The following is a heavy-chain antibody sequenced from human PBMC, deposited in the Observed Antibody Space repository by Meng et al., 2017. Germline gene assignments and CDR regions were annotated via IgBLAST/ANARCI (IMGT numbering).Heavy chain of an antibody. CDR3: AHSKKTYYDFWSGYLGYYFDY. J-gene: IGHJ4*02. CDR2: IYWDDDK. V-gene: IGHV2-5*02. CDR1: GVSRSTSGVG. D-gene: IGHD3-3*01. Sequence: ITLKESGPTLVKPTQTLTLTCTFSGVSRSTSGVGGGWIRQPPGKALEWLALIYWDDDKRYSPSLKSRLTITKDTSKNQVVLTMTNMDPVDTATYYCAHSKKTYYDFWSGYLGYYFDYWGQGTLVTVSS.